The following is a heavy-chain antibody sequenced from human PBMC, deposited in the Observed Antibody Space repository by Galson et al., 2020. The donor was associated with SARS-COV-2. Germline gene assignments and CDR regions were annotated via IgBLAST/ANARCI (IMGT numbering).Heavy chain of an antibody. J-gene: IGHJ6*02. CDR3: ARGNSPCVTIFGILTGTCGMDV. Sequence: SETLSLTCTVSGASISSGPYYWSWIRQPAGKGLEWIGRIYKSGRTDYNPSLWRQATISVDTSKNQFSLKLSSVTAADTAVYYCARGNSPCVTIFGILTGTCGMDVGGQGTTVTVSS. D-gene: IGHD3-3*01. V-gene: IGHV4-61*02. CDR2: IYKSGRT. CDR1: GASISSGPYY.